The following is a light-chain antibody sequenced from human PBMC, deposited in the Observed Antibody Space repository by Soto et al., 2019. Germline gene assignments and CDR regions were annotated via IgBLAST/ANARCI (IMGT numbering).Light chain of an antibody. CDR3: SSYTSISTYV. J-gene: IGLJ1*01. Sequence: QSVLTQPASVSGSPGEWITIFCTGNRREIGGYNFVPWYQQHPDKAPKLMIYDVTNRPSGVSNRFSGSKSGNTASLTISGLQTEDEADYYCSSYTSISTYVFGTGTKVTVL. CDR2: DVT. V-gene: IGLV2-14*01. CDR1: RREIGGYNF.